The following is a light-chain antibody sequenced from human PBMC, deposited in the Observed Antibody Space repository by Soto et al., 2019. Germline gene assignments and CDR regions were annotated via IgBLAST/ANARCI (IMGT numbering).Light chain of an antibody. J-gene: IGKJ1*01. CDR1: RDVGSD. CDR3: HQVNSYPRT. V-gene: IGKV1-6*01. CDR2: AAS. Sequence: ATQMTQSPSSLSASVGDRITITCRASRDVGSDLSWYQQKPGKAPTLLIYAASNLQSGVPSRFSGSGSGTEFTLTISSLQSEDFAVYYCHQVNSYPRTFGRGTKVDIK.